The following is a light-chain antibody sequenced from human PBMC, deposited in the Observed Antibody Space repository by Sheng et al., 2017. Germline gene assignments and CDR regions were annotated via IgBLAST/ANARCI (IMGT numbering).Light chain of an antibody. CDR3: QQRGHRPPT. J-gene: IGKJ4*01. Sequence: EAVLTQSPGTLSLSPGERATLSCRASQSVSSYLAWYQQKPGQAPRLLIYDASNRATGIPARFSGSGSGTDFTLTISSLEPEDFAVYYCQQRGHRPPTFGGGTKVEIK. V-gene: IGKV3-11*01. CDR2: DAS. CDR1: QSVSSY.